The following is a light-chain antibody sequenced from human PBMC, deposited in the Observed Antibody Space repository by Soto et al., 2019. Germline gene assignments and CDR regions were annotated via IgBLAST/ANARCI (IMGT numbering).Light chain of an antibody. CDR2: EVS. J-gene: IGLJ1*01. Sequence: QSVLTHPASVSGSPGQSITISCTGTSSDVGGYNYVSWFQQHPGKAPKLMIYEVSNRPSGVSNRFSGSKSGNTASLTISGLQAEDEADYYCSSYSDTNTLEVFGTGTKVTVL. CDR3: SSYSDTNTLEV. CDR1: SSDVGGYNY. V-gene: IGLV2-14*01.